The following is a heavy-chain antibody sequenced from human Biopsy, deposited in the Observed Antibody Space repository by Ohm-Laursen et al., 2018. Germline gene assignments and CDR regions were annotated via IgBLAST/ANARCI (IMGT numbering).Heavy chain of an antibody. V-gene: IGHV3-30*18. CDR2: ISFDGSDQ. D-gene: IGHD3-10*01. Sequence: SLRLSCSASRFTFSTYGMHWVRQDPGKGLEWVAVISFDGSDQKYADSVKGRFTISRDNSKNTLYLQMNSLRAEDTAVFYCVKDRGAAGTDYYYGMDVWGQGTTVTVSS. J-gene: IGHJ6*02. CDR3: VKDRGAAGTDYYYGMDV. CDR1: RFTFSTYG.